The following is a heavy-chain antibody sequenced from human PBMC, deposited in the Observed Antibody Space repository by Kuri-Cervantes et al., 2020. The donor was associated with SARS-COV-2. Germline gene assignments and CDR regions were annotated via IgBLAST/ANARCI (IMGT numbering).Heavy chain of an antibody. CDR2: INHSGST. CDR1: GGSFSGYY. V-gene: IGHV4-34*01. CDR3: ARGQREYNWNFDY. D-gene: IGHD1-1*01. Sequence: ESLKISCAVYGGSFSGYYWSWIRQPPGKGLEWIGEINHSGSTNYNPSLKSRVTISVDTFKNQFSLKLSSVTAADTAVYYCARGQREYNWNFDYWGQGTLVTVSS. J-gene: IGHJ4*02.